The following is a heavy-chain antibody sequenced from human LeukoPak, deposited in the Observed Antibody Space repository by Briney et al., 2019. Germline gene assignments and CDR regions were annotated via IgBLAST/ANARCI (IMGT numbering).Heavy chain of an antibody. CDR1: GFTFSSYA. D-gene: IGHD2-15*01. CDR2: ISGSGGST. Sequence: PGGSLRLSCAASGFTFSSYAMSWVRQAPGKGLEWVSAISGSGGSTYYADSVKGRFTISRDNSKNTLYLQMSSLRAEDTAVYYCAKDPEGACSGGSCYFDPWGQGTLVTVSS. V-gene: IGHV3-23*01. CDR3: AKDPEGACSGGSCYFDP. J-gene: IGHJ5*02.